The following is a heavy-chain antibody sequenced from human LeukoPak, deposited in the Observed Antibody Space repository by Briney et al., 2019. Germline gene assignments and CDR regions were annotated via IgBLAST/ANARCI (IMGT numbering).Heavy chain of an antibody. D-gene: IGHD4-17*01. J-gene: IGHJ4*02. CDR2: ISYDGSNK. V-gene: IGHV3-30-3*01. CDR1: GFTFSSYA. Sequence: GGSLRLSCAASGFTFSSYAMHWVRQAPGKGLEWVAVISYDGSNKYYADSVKGRFTISRDNSKNTLYLQMNSLRAEETAVYYCARVAYGALPDYWGQGTLVTVSS. CDR3: ARVAYGALPDY.